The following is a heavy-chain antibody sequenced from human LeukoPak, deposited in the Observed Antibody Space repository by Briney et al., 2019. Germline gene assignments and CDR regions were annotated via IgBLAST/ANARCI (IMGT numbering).Heavy chain of an antibody. CDR2: IGYDGDNK. D-gene: IGHD6-19*01. Sequence: TGGSLRLPCAASGFTFRNYAMHWVRQAPGKGLEWVAIIGYDGDNKYYADSVKGRFTISRDNSKNTLSLQMNSLRGEDTAVYYCAKDPSTLYSSGLDFWGQGTLVTVSS. CDR3: AKDPSTLYSSGLDF. CDR1: GFTFRNYA. J-gene: IGHJ4*02. V-gene: IGHV3-30*02.